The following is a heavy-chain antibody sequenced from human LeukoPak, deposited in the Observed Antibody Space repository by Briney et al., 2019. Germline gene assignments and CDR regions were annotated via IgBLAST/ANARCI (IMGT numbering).Heavy chain of an antibody. CDR3: ARQVGLGRIDY. CDR2: IYYSGST. Sequence: SETLSLTCTVSGGSISSGGYYWSWIRQPPGKGLEWIGYIYYSGSTNYNPSLKSRVTISVDTSKNQFSLKLSSVTAADTAVYYCARQVGLGRIDYWGQGTLVTVSS. D-gene: IGHD1-26*01. V-gene: IGHV4-61*08. CDR1: GGSISSGGYY. J-gene: IGHJ4*02.